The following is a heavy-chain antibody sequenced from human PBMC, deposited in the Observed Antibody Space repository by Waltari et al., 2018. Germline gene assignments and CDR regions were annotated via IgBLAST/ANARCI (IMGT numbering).Heavy chain of an antibody. CDR2: IYYSGRT. CDR1: GGSISSHY. CDR3: ARALREIMVQGGGMDV. V-gene: IGHV4-59*11. D-gene: IGHD3-10*01. J-gene: IGHJ6*02. Sequence: QVQLQESGPGLVKPSETLSLTCTVSGGSISSHYWSWIRQPPGKGLEWIGYIYYSGRTNYNTALKRRGTISVDTSKNQFSRKLSSVTAADTAVYYCARALREIMVQGGGMDVWGQGTTVTVSS.